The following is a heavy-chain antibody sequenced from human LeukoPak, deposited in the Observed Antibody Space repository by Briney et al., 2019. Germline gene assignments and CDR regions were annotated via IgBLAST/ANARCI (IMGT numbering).Heavy chain of an antibody. CDR2: ISSSGGTI. V-gene: IGHV3-11*01. J-gene: IGHJ4*02. CDR3: AKDNNPDYYDSSGHSN. D-gene: IGHD3-22*01. Sequence: GGSLRLSCAASGFTFSDYYMSWIRQAPGKGLEWVSYISSSGGTIYYADSVKGRFTISRDNSKNTLYLQMNSLRAEDTAVYYCAKDNNPDYYDSSGHSNWGQGTLVTVSS. CDR1: GFTFSDYY.